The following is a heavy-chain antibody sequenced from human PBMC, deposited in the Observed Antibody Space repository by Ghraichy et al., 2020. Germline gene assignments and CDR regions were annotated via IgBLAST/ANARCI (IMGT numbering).Heavy chain of an antibody. CDR3: ARVDSSSFDY. D-gene: IGHD6-13*01. CDR2: IYYSGST. V-gene: IGHV4-31*03. CDR1: GGSISSGGYY. Sequence: SLNISCTVSGGSISSGGYYWSWIRQHPGKGLEWIGYIYYSGSTYYNPSLKSRVTISVDTSKNQFSLKLSSVTAADTAVYYCARVDSSSFDYWGQGTLVTVSS. J-gene: IGHJ4*02.